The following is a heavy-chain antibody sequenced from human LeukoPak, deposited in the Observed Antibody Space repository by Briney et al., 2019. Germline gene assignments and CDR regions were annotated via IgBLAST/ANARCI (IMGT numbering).Heavy chain of an antibody. D-gene: IGHD6-19*01. V-gene: IGHV4-39*07. J-gene: IGHJ4*02. CDR1: GGSISSSTCY. CDR3: ATERRYSSGRWDYYFDY. CDR2: IYCSGST. Sequence: SETLSLTCTVSGGSISSSTCYWGWIRQPPGKGLEWIGSIYCSGSTYYNPSLKSRVTMSVDTPKNQFSLKLSSVTAADTAVYYCATERRYSSGRWDYYFDYWGQGALVTVSS.